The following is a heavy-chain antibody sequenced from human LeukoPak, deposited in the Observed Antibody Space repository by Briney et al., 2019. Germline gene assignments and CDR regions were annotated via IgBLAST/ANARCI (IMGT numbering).Heavy chain of an antibody. CDR3: ARSSYSYDSSGYPTFDP. J-gene: IGHJ5*02. Sequence: ASVKVSCKASGYIFSSYGSSWGRQSPGQGLECMGWIIAYNENINYEQKLQGRVTMTTDKYQSTAYMELRSLRSDDTAVYYYARSSYSYDSSGYPTFDPWGQGTLVTVSS. CDR2: IIAYNENI. D-gene: IGHD3-22*01. V-gene: IGHV1-18*01. CDR1: GYIFSSYG.